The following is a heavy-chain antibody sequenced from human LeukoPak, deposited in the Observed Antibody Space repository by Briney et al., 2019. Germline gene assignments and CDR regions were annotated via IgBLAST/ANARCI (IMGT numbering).Heavy chain of an antibody. J-gene: IGHJ4*02. CDR2: IGGSGAPM. CDR1: GFTFSDHH. D-gene: IGHD4/OR15-4a*01. CDR3: ARDRRPSVYGGLDN. Sequence: PGGSLRLSCTASGFTFSDHHMSWIRQAPGKGLEWVSYIGGSGAPMQYADSVKGRFTVSRDNADNSLFLQMDSLRAEDTAIYYCARDRRPSVYGGLDNWGQGTLVTVSP. V-gene: IGHV3-11*01.